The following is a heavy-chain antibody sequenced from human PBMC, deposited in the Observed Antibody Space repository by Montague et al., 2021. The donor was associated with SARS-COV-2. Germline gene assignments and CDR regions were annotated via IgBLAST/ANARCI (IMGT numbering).Heavy chain of an antibody. CDR1: GDSVSSNSAA. D-gene: IGHD2-8*01. J-gene: IGHJ5*02. CDR3: ARDYPYCTNGVCYTGNWFDP. CDR2: TCYRSKWYN. V-gene: IGHV6-1*01. Sequence: CAISGDSVSSNSAAWNWIRQSPSRGLEWLGRTCYRSKWYNDYAVSVKSRITINPDTSKNQFSLQLNSVTPEDTAVYYCARDYPYCTNGVCYTGNWFDPWGQGTLVTVSP.